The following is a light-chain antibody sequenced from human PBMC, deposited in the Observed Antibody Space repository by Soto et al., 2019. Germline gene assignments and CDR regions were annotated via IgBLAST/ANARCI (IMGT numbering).Light chain of an antibody. J-gene: IGKJ1*01. V-gene: IGKV3-15*01. Sequence: THSQTAVYVYSGQRGTLSMRASQSVDISSAWYQQQPGQAPRLLIYGASTRATDMPGTFSGRAFGTEITLTISRLWGDDFGVYYRQQYSSSPRTFGQGTKVDIK. CDR3: QQYSSSPRT. CDR2: GAS. CDR1: QSVDIS.